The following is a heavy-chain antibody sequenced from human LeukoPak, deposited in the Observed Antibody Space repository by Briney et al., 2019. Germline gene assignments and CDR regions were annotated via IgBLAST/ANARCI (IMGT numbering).Heavy chain of an antibody. Sequence: GGSLRLSCTASGFTFSSYWMHWVRQTPGQGLMWVARIKSDGDTIYADSVQSRFTISRDNAKNTVYLQMNSLRVDDTAIYFCTRAITYFYGSVTYDWFESWGQGSQVTVSS. CDR1: GFTFSSYW. CDR3: TRAITYFYGSVTYDWFES. V-gene: IGHV3-74*01. J-gene: IGHJ5*01. D-gene: IGHD3-10*01. CDR2: IKSDGDT.